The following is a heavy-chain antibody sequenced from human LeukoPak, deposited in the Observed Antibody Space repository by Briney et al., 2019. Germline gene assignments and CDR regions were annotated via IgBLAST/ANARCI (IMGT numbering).Heavy chain of an antibody. Sequence: ASVKVSCKASGYTLTSYGISWVRQAPGQGLKWMGWISAYNGNTNYAQKLQGRVTMTTDTSTSTAYMELRSLRSDDTAVYYCARGYYYYDILTGHDYWGQGTLVTVSS. CDR2: ISAYNGNT. CDR3: ARGYYYYDILTGHDY. CDR1: GYTLTSYG. V-gene: IGHV1-18*01. J-gene: IGHJ4*02. D-gene: IGHD3-9*01.